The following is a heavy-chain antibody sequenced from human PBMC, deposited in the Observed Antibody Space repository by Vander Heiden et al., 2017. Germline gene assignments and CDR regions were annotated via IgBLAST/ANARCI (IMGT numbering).Heavy chain of an antibody. J-gene: IGHJ3*02. D-gene: IGHD1-26*01. Sequence: QVQLVESGGGVVQPGRSLRLSCAASRFSFSSYGMHWVRKAPGKGLEWVAVISYDGSINYYADSVKGRFTISRDNSKKTLYLQMNSLRAEDTAVYYCARDANSGNDFDALDIWGQGTMVTVSS. CDR2: ISYDGSIN. V-gene: IGHV3-30*06. CDR3: ARDANSGNDFDALDI. CDR1: RFSFSSYG.